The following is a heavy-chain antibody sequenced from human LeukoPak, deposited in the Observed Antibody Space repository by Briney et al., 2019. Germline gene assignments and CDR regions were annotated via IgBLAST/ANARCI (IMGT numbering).Heavy chain of an antibody. J-gene: IGHJ5*02. CDR3: AKDAIAAAGILLNWFDP. Sequence: SETLSLTCTVSGGSISSSSYYWGWIRQPPGTGLEWIGSIYYSGSTYYNPSLKSRVTISVDTSKNQFSLKLSSVTAADTAVYYCAKDAIAAAGILLNWFDPWGQGTLVTVSS. CDR2: IYYSGST. V-gene: IGHV4-39*07. CDR1: GGSISSSSYY. D-gene: IGHD6-13*01.